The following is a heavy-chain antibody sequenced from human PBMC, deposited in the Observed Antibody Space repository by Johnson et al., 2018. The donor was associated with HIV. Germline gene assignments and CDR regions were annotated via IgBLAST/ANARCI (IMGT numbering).Heavy chain of an antibody. CDR3: AKVDPAEYWSSGSYDGHDAFDI. D-gene: IGHD1-26*01. V-gene: IGHV3-30*02. J-gene: IGHJ3*02. CDR1: GLIFST. Sequence: QVQLVESGGGVVQPGTSLRVSCAVSGLIFSTYYVRQAPGKGLEWVAFIRYDGSNKYYADSVKGRFTISRDNSKNTLYLQMNSLRAEDTAVYYCAKVDPAEYWSSGSYDGHDAFDIWGQGTMVTVSS. CDR2: IRYDGSNK.